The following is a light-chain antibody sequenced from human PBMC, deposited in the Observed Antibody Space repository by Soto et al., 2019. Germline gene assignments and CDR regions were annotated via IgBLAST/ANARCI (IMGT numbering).Light chain of an antibody. CDR1: QSISTY. CDR3: PQTFITPPLS. V-gene: IGKV1-39*01. J-gene: IGKJ4*01. Sequence: DIQMTQAPSSLSASIGDRITITCRASQSISTYLNWYQQKPGKAPSLLIYGASTLQSGVPSRFRGSGSATDFTLTISSLQPEDFATYYCPQTFITPPLSFGGGTKVEIK. CDR2: GAS.